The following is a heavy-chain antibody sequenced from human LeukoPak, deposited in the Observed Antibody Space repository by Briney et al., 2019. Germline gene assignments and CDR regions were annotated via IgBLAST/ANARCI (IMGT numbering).Heavy chain of an antibody. CDR3: ARFGGWLPADY. J-gene: IGHJ4*02. CDR1: GYTFTIYY. CDR2: INPNSGGT. Sequence: ASVTVSFKASGYTFTIYYMHWVRPAPGQGLEWMGWINPNSGGTNYAQKFQGRVTMTRDTSISTAYMELSRLRSDDTAVYYCARFGGWLPADYWGQGTLVTVSS. D-gene: IGHD5-12*01. V-gene: IGHV1-2*02.